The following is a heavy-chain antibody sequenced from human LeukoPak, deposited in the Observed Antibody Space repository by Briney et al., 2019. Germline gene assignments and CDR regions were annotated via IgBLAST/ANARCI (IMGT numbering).Heavy chain of an antibody. D-gene: IGHD1-14*01. CDR1: GGPFRGYY. Sequence: SETLSLTCAVYGGPFRGYYWSWIRQPPGKGLEWIGEINHSGSTNYNTSLKSRVTISVDTSKYQFSLKLSSVTAADTAVYYCARGRSFDYWGQGTLVTVSS. V-gene: IGHV4-34*01. CDR3: ARGRSFDY. CDR2: INHSGST. J-gene: IGHJ4*02.